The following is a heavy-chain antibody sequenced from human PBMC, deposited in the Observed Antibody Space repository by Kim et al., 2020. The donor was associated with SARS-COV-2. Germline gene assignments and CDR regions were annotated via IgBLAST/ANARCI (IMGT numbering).Heavy chain of an antibody. D-gene: IGHD3-22*01. J-gene: IGHJ4*02. CDR3: ARANTRWLPVD. V-gene: IGHV4-39*06. CDR2: FYYTGST. Sequence: SETLSLTCTVSGGSISTTNYFWGWIRQPPGKGLEWIGSFYYTGSTFYNPTLKSRVTISPDTSKNQFTLKLNSVTAADTAVFYCARANTRWLPVDWGQGTLVSVSS. CDR1: GGSISTTNYF.